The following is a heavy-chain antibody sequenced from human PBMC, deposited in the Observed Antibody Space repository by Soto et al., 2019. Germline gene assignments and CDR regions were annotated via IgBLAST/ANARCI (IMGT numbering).Heavy chain of an antibody. V-gene: IGHV1-69*13. CDR1: GGTFSSYA. D-gene: IGHD5-18*01. J-gene: IGHJ4*02. CDR3: ARTTDTAMDDY. Sequence: GASVKVSCKASGGTFSSYAISWVRQAPGQGLEWMGGIIPIFGTANYAQKFQGRVTITADESTSTAYMELSSLRYEEKAVYYCARTTDTAMDDYWGQGTLVTVSS. CDR2: IIPIFGTA.